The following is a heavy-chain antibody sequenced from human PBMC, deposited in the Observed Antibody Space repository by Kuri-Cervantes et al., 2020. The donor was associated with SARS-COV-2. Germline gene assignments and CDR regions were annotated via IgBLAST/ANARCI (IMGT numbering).Heavy chain of an antibody. J-gene: IGHJ3*02. CDR2: ISSSSSYI. V-gene: IGHV3-21*01. CDR3: ARDGGGHIAAAGSYAFDI. CDR1: GFTFSSYS. Sequence: GGSLRLSCAASGFTFSSYSMNWVRQAPGKGLEWVSSISSSSSYIYYADSVKGRFTISRDNAKNSLYLQMNSLRAEDTAVYYCARDGGGHIAAAGSYAFDIWGQGTMVTVSS. D-gene: IGHD6-13*01.